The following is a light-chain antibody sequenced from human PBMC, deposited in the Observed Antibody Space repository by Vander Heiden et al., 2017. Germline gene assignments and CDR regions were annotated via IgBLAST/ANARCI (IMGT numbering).Light chain of an antibody. Sequence: DIVLTQSPGTLSLSPGERATLSCGASQSVSSSYLAWYQQKPGQAPRLLMYGASSRATGIPERFSGSGSGTDFTLTISRLEPEDFAVYYCQQYGTSPMTFGQGTKVEIK. CDR3: QQYGTSPMT. V-gene: IGKV3-20*01. J-gene: IGKJ1*01. CDR1: QSVSSSY. CDR2: GAS.